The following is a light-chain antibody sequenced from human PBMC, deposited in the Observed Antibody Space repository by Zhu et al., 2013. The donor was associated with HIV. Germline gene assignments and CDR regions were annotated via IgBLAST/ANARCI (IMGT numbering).Light chain of an antibody. CDR1: QSVTKDF. V-gene: IGKV3-20*01. J-gene: IGKJ5*01. Sequence: EIVLTQSPGTMFLSPGERATLSCTASQSVTKDFLGWYQQKPGQSPRLLIYGASTRASGIPARFTGSGSGTLFTLTISRVETEDFALYYCQHYASSPITFGQG. CDR3: QHYASSPIT. CDR2: GAS.